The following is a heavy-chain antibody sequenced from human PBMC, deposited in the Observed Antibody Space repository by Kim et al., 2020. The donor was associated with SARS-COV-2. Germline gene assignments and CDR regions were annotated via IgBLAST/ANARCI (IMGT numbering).Heavy chain of an antibody. Sequence: SETLSLTCAVYGGSFSGYYWSWIRQPPGKGLEWIGEINHSGSTNYNPSLKSRVTISVDTSKNQFSLKLSSVTAADTAVYYCARWARYSSSVAFYYYYGMDVWGQGTTVTVSS. CDR1: GGSFSGYY. CDR3: ARWARYSSSVAFYYYYGMDV. J-gene: IGHJ6*02. D-gene: IGHD6-6*01. CDR2: INHSGST. V-gene: IGHV4-34*01.